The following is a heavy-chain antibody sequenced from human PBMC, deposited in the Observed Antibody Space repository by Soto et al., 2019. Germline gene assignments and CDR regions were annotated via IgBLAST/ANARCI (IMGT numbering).Heavy chain of an antibody. CDR1: GYTFTSYA. D-gene: IGHD2-2*01. CDR2: ISGSGGSR. Sequence: ASVKVSCKASGYTFTSYAMNWVRQAPGKGLEWVSAISGSGGSRDYADSVKGRFIISRDNSNNTLYLQMNSLRAEDAAVYYCAKGRSEIVSAAPNYWGQGTLVTVSS. V-gene: IGHV3-23*01. J-gene: IGHJ4*02. CDR3: AKGRSEIVSAAPNY.